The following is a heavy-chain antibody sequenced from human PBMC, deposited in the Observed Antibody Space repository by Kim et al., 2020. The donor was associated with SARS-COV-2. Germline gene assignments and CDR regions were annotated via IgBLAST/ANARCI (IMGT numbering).Heavy chain of an antibody. V-gene: IGHV4-39*07. D-gene: IGHD3-22*01. Sequence: SLKSRVTISVDTSKTQFCRKLSSVTAADTAVYYCARDTAITMIVVAGFDPWGQGTLVTVSS. CDR3: ARDTAITMIVVAGFDP. J-gene: IGHJ5*02.